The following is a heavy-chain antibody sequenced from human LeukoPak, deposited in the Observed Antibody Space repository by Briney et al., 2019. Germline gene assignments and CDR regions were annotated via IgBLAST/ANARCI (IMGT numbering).Heavy chain of an antibody. D-gene: IGHD4-17*01. CDR3: ARPLHDYGDYSDY. J-gene: IGHJ4*02. CDR1: GFTFSSYA. Sequence: GGSLRLSCAASGFTFSSYAMHWVRQAPGKGLEYVSAISSNGGSTCYANSVKGRFTISRDNAKNSLYLQMNSLRAEDTAVYYRARPLHDYGDYSDYWGQGTLVAVSS. V-gene: IGHV3-64*01. CDR2: ISSNGGST.